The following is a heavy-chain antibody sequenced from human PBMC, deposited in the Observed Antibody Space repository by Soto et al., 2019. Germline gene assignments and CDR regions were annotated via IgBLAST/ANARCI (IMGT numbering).Heavy chain of an antibody. J-gene: IGHJ3*02. V-gene: IGHV5-51*01. D-gene: IGHD1-7*01. Sequence: GDPLKISCQGSGYSFTSYWLGWVRQMPGKGLEWIGIIYPGDSDTRYSPSFQGQVTISAEKSIRTAYLQWSSLKASDTAMYYWARALYNWNYGYDACHIWGQATMVTLS. CDR2: IYPGDSDT. CDR1: GYSFTSYW. CDR3: ARALYNWNYGYDACHI.